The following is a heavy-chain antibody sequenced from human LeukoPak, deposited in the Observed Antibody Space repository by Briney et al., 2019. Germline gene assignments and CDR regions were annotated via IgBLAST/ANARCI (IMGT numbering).Heavy chain of an antibody. V-gene: IGHV3-23*01. CDR3: AKKSPRGYYEH. Sequence: GGSLRLSCAASGFDFSNYVMTWVRQAPGKGLEWVSLIGTGGSTYYTDSVKGRFTISRDNSKNTLYLQMDSLRADDTAVYYCAKKSPRGYYEHWGQGTLVTVSS. CDR2: IGTGGST. J-gene: IGHJ4*02. D-gene: IGHD3-3*01. CDR1: GFDFSNYV.